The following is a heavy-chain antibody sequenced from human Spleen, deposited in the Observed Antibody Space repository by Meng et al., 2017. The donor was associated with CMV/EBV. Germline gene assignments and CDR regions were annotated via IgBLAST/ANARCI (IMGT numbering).Heavy chain of an antibody. CDR1: GFTFSNYG. V-gene: IGHV3-30*02. CDR3: ARDLFSLNYGMDV. Sequence: GESLKISCAASGFTFSNYGMNWVRQAPGKGLEWVGFILFDGSNEYYADSVKGRFTISRDNAKNSLFLQMNRLRAEDTAVYYCARDLFSLNYGMDVWGQGTTVTVSS. CDR2: ILFDGSNE. J-gene: IGHJ6*02.